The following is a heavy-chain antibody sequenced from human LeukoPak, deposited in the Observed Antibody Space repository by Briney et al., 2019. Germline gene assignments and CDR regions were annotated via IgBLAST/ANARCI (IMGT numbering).Heavy chain of an antibody. J-gene: IGHJ3*02. Sequence: SVKVSCKASGGSFSSYAISWVRQAPGQGLEWMGRIIPILGIAKYAQKFQGRVTITADKTTRTAYMELSSLRSEDMAVYYCARERSENWGSLTYAYDIWGQGTMVTVSS. CDR2: IIPILGIA. V-gene: IGHV1-69*04. D-gene: IGHD7-27*01. CDR3: ARERSENWGSLTYAYDI. CDR1: GGSFSSYA.